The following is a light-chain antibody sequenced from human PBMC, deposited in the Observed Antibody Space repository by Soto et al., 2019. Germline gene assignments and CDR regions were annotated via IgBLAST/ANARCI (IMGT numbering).Light chain of an antibody. Sequence: QSVLTQPPSVSGAPGQRGTISCTGSSSNIGAGYDAHWYQQLPGTAPKLLIYGSSNRPSGVPDRFSGSKSGTSASLAITGLQPEDEADYYFQSYDSSLGGNYVFGTGTKLTVL. CDR1: SSNIGAGYD. CDR2: GSS. CDR3: QSYDSSLGGNYV. J-gene: IGLJ1*01. V-gene: IGLV1-40*01.